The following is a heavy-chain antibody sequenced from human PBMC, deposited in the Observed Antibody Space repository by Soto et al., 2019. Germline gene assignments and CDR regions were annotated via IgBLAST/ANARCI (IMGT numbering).Heavy chain of an antibody. V-gene: IGHV4-31*03. J-gene: IGHJ4*02. CDR1: GGSINSGGYY. Sequence: QVQLQESGPGLVKPSQTLSLICTVSGGSINSGGYYWNWIRQHPGKGLEWIGYIFYSGSTYYNPFVRSRVTISADTSENQFSLNLSSVTAADTAVYFCARGYRQSGYSSSRVFDYWGQGTLVNVSS. CDR3: ARGYRQSGYSSSRVFDY. CDR2: IFYSGST. D-gene: IGHD6-13*01.